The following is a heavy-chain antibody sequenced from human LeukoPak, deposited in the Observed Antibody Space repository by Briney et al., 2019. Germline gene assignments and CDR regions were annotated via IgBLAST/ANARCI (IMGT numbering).Heavy chain of an antibody. CDR3: ERAAVAVAGMFPAEYFQR. D-gene: IGHD6-19*01. CDR2: ISYDGSNK. Sequence: GGSLRLSCAASVFTFSSYAMRWVRQAPGEGREWGAVISYDGSNKYYADSVKGGFTISRDNSKNTLYLQMLRLRAEDTAVYYCERAAVAVAGMFPAEYFQRWGQGTLVTVSS. CDR1: VFTFSSYA. V-gene: IGHV3-30*04. J-gene: IGHJ1*01.